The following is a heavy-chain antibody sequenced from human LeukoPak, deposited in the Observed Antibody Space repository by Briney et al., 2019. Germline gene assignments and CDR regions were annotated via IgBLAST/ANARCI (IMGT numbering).Heavy chain of an antibody. J-gene: IGHJ4*02. D-gene: IGHD6-13*01. Sequence: ASVKVSCKASGYTFTSYGISWVRQAPGQELEWMGWISPYNRNTNYAQKLQGRVTMTADTSTSTAYMDLRSLSSDDTAVYYCARDGSSSWYAYWGQGTLVTVSS. V-gene: IGHV1-18*01. CDR3: ARDGSSSWYAY. CDR2: ISPYNRNT. CDR1: GYTFTSYG.